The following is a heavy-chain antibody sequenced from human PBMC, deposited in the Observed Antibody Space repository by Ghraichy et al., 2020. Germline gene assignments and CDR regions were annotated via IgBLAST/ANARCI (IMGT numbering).Heavy chain of an antibody. J-gene: IGHJ4*02. Sequence: SETLSLTCTVSGGSISSYYWSWIRQPPGKGLEWIGYIYYSGSTNYNPSLKSRVTISVDTSKNQFSLKLSSVTAADTAVYYCARESEYSSSSGQFDYWGQGTLVTVSS. V-gene: IGHV4-59*01. CDR3: ARESEYSSSSGQFDY. CDR1: GGSISSYY. CDR2: IYYSGST. D-gene: IGHD6-6*01.